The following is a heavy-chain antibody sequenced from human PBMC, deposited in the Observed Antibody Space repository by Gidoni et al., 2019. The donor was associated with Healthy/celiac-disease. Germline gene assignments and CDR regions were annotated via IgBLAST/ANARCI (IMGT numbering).Heavy chain of an antibody. Sequence: QVQLQESGPGLVKPSQTLSLTCTVSGGSISSGGYYWSWIRQHPGKGLEWIGYIYYSGSTYYNPSLKSRVTISVDTSKNQFSLKLSSVTAADTAVYYCAAQGGNYDYGDYVLDYWGQGTLVTVSS. V-gene: IGHV4-31*03. D-gene: IGHD4-17*01. CDR1: GGSISSGGYY. J-gene: IGHJ4*02. CDR3: AAQGGNYDYGDYVLDY. CDR2: IYYSGST.